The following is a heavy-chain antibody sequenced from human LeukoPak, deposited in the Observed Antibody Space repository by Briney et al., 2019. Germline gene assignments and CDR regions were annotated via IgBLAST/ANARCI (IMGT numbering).Heavy chain of an antibody. D-gene: IGHD6-13*01. V-gene: IGHV1-46*01. CDR2: INPSGGST. J-gene: IGHJ3*02. Sequence: ASVKVSCKASGYTFTSYYMHWVRQAPGQELEWMGIINPSGGSTSYSQKFQGRVTMTRDTSTSTVYMELSSLRSEDTAVYYCARDKTPRAGWVRDAFDIWGQGTMVTVSS. CDR1: GYTFTSYY. CDR3: ARDKTPRAGWVRDAFDI.